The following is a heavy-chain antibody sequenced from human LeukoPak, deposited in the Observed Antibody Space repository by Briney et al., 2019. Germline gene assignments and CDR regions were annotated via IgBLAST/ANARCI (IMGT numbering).Heavy chain of an antibody. CDR2: INHSGST. V-gene: IGHV4-34*01. J-gene: IGHJ3*02. CDR3: ARVRAAGSFDI. CDR1: GGSFSGYY. Sequence: SETLSLTCAVYGGSFSGYYWTWIRQPPGKGLEWIGEINHSGSTNYNPSLKSRVTISVDTSRNQFSLILTSVTAADTAVYFCARVRAAGSFDIWGQGTMVTVSS.